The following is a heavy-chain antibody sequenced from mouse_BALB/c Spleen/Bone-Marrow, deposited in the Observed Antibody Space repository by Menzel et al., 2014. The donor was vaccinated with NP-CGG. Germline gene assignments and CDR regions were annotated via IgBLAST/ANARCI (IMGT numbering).Heavy chain of an antibody. D-gene: IGHD1-1*01. J-gene: IGHJ2*01. CDR3: ARSNYYGSSYCYFDY. V-gene: IGHV3-2*02. Sequence: EVQLVESGPGLVKPSQSLSLTCTVTGYSITSDYAWNWIRQFPGNKLEWMGYIGYSDSTSYNPSLKSRISITRDTSKSQFFLQLNSVTAEDTATYYCARSNYYGSSYCYFDYWGQGTTLTVSS. CDR1: GYSITSDYA. CDR2: IGYSDST.